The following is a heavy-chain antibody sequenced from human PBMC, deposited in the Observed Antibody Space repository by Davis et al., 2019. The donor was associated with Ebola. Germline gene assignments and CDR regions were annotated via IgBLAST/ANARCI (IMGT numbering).Heavy chain of an antibody. D-gene: IGHD6-6*01. CDR3: ARGRQLSDY. V-gene: IGHV7-4-1*02. CDR1: AYTFTSYA. J-gene: IGHJ4*02. Sequence: ASVQVSCKASAYTFTSYAMTWVRPAPGQGLEWMGWINTNTGNPTYAQGFTGRFVFSLDTSVSTAYLQISSLKAEDTAVYYCARGRQLSDYWGQGTLVTVSS. CDR2: INTNTGNP.